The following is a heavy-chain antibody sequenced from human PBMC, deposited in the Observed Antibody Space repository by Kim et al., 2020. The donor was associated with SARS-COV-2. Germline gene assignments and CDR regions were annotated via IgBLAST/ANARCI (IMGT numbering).Heavy chain of an antibody. V-gene: IGHV4-59*09. CDR3: ARGYELDV. J-gene: IGHJ3*01. D-gene: IGHD3-3*01. Sequence: GDTSYNPSIRSRVAVSLDKSRNQFSLSLSSVTAANTALYYCARGYELDVWGQGTMVSVSS. CDR2: GDT.